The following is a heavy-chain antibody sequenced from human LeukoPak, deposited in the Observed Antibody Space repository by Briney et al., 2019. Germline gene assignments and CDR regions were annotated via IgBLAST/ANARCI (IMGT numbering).Heavy chain of an antibody. CDR1: GGSFSGYY. D-gene: IGHD6-6*01. V-gene: IGHV4-34*01. CDR2: INHSGST. CDR3: ARGTSIATDY. J-gene: IGHJ4*02. Sequence: SETLSLTCAVYGGSFSGYYWSWIRQPPGKGLEWIREINHSGSTNYNPSLKSRVTISVDTSKNQFSLKLSSVTAADTAVYYCARGTSIATDYWGQGTLVTVSS.